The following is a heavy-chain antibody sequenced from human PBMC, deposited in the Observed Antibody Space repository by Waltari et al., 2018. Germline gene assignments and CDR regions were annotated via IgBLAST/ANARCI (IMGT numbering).Heavy chain of an antibody. CDR2: IRAAGDSA. CDR1: GFTFRSYA. Sequence: EVHLVESGGGLVQPGGSLTLSCEASGFTFRSYAMNWVRQAPGKGLEWVSLIRAAGDSAYYIDSVKGRFTSSRDNSKNTLYLQINSLRVEDTAIYYCAKNLLSSGSYDGGNHWGQGTLVTVSS. J-gene: IGHJ5*02. D-gene: IGHD3-10*01. V-gene: IGHV3-23*04. CDR3: AKNLLSSGSYDGGNH.